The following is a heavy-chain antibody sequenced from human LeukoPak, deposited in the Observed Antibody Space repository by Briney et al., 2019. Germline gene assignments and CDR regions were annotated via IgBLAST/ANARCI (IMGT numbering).Heavy chain of an antibody. Sequence: GGSLRLSCAVSGFTFSNYDMHWVRQAAGKRLEWVSAIGFAGDTYYPGSVKGRFTISRENAKNSLYLQMNSLRAEDTAVYYCARAGYNNGYLDYWGQGTLVTVSS. CDR3: ARAGYNNGYLDY. CDR1: GFTFSNYD. J-gene: IGHJ4*02. D-gene: IGHD5-18*01. CDR2: IGFAGDT. V-gene: IGHV3-13*01.